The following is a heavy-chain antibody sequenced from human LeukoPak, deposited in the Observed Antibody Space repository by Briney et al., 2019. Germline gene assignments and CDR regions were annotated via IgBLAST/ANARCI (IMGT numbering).Heavy chain of an antibody. D-gene: IGHD3-10*01. J-gene: IGHJ4*02. V-gene: IGHV3-23*01. CDR2: ISGSGGST. CDR3: AKAYYYGSGSYYPHPAFDY. Sequence: GGSLRLSCAASGFTFSSYAMSWVRQAPGKGLEWVSAISGSGGSTYYADSVKGRFTISRDNSKNTLYLQMNSLRAEDTAVYYCAKAYYYGSGSYYPHPAFDYWGQGTLVTVSS. CDR1: GFTFSSYA.